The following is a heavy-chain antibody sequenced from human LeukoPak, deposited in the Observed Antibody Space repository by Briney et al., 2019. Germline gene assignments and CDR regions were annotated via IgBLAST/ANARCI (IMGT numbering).Heavy chain of an antibody. J-gene: IGHJ4*02. Sequence: SKTLSLTCAVYGASFRDYYWTWIRQPPGKGLEWIGDVNHSGSTNYNPSLKSRVTISVDTSKNQFSLKLSSVTAADTAVYYCARGLRSYRFHVRFDYWGQGTLVTVSS. CDR2: VNHSGST. CDR3: ARGLRSYRFHVRFDY. D-gene: IGHD1-14*01. V-gene: IGHV4-34*01. CDR1: GASFRDYY.